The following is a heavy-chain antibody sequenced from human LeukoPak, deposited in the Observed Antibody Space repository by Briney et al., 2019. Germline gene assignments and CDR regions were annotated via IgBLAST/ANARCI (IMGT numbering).Heavy chain of an antibody. CDR1: GFTFYSYG. J-gene: IGHJ4*02. CDR3: AKAAYYDILTGYADFDY. CDR2: ISYDGSNK. V-gene: IGHV3-30*18. D-gene: IGHD3-9*01. Sequence: PGRSLRLSCAASGFTFYSYGMHWVRQAPGKGLEWVAVISYDGSNKYYADSVKGRFTLSRDNSKNTLYLQMNSLRAEDTAVYYCAKAAYYDILTGYADFDYWGQGTLVTVSS.